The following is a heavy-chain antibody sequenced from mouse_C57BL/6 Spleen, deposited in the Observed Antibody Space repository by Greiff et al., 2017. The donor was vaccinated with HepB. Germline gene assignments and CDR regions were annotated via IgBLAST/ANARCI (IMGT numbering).Heavy chain of an antibody. D-gene: IGHD1-1*01. CDR3: ARWDYYGLDY. V-gene: IGHV1-59*01. CDR2: IDPSDSYT. CDR1: GYTFTSYW. Sequence: VQLQQSGAELVRPGTSVKLSCKASGYTFTSYWMHWVKQRPGQGLEWIGVIDPSDSYTNYNQKFKGKATLTVDTSSSTAYMQLSSLTSEDSAVYYCARWDYYGLDYWGQGTTLTVSS. J-gene: IGHJ2*01.